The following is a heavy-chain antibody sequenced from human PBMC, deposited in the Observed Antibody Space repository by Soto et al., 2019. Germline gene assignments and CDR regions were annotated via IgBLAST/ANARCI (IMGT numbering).Heavy chain of an antibody. J-gene: IGHJ3*02. V-gene: IGHV3-53*01. CDR2: IYSGGST. CDR1: GFTVSSNY. Sequence: EVQLVESGGGLIQPGGSLRLSCAASGFTVSSNYMSWVRQAPGKGLEWVSVIYSGGSTYYADSVKGRFTISRDNSKNTLYLQMNSLRAEDTAVYYCARAAGYYDSSGYSRLGAFDIWGQGTMVTVSS. D-gene: IGHD3-22*01. CDR3: ARAAGYYDSSGYSRLGAFDI.